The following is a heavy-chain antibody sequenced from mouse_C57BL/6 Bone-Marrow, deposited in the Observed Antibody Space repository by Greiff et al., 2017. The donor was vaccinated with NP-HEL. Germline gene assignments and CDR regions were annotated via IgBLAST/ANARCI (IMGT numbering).Heavy chain of an antibody. CDR1: GYTFTSYW. Sequence: VQLQQSGAELVKPGASVKLSCKASGYTFTSYWMHWVKQRPGQGLEWIGMIHPNSGSTNYNEKFKSKATLTVDKSSSTAYMQLSSLTSEDSAVYYCASGDDYDKDLDYWGQGTTLTVSS. CDR2: IHPNSGST. V-gene: IGHV1-64*01. D-gene: IGHD2-4*01. CDR3: ASGDDYDKDLDY. J-gene: IGHJ2*01.